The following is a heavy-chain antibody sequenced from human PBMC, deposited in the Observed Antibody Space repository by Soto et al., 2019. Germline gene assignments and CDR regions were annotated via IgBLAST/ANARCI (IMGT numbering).Heavy chain of an antibody. CDR2: ISSSGSTI. CDR1: GFTFSDYY. J-gene: IGHJ5*02. V-gene: IGHV3-11*01. D-gene: IGHD2-2*01. Sequence: GGSLRLSCAASGFTFSDYYMSWIRQAPGKGLEWVSYISSSGSTIYYADSVKGRFTISRDNAKNSLYLQMNSLRAEDTAVYYCARFLQYCSSTSCYHWFDPWGQGTLVTVSS. CDR3: ARFLQYCSSTSCYHWFDP.